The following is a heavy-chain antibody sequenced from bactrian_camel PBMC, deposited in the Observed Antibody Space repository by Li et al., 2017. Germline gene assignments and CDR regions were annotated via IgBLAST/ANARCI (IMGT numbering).Heavy chain of an antibody. V-gene: IGHV3S63*01. Sequence: HVQLVESGGGSVQAGGSLRLSCAASGDTSSYNVLGWFRQAPGKEREGVAVIYRTDGSTRYADSVKGRFTISQDNAKNMVYLQMNSLKSEDTAVNYCVVAFGYWGQGTQVTVS. CDR2: IYRTDGST. CDR1: GDTSSYNV. J-gene: IGHJ6*01. D-gene: IGHD2*01. CDR3: VVAFGY.